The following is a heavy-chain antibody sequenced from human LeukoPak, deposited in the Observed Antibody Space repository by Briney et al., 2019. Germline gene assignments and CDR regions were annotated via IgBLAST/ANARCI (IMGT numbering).Heavy chain of an antibody. D-gene: IGHD5-18*01. Sequence: PGGSLRLSCAASGFTIPYNFMSWVRQAPGKGPEWISVIYYGGTTYYADSVRGRFTISRDNSKNTLHLEMNSLRVEDTAAYYCARVGGDTAMDNWYFDLWGRGTLVTVSS. J-gene: IGHJ2*01. CDR3: ARVGGDTAMDNWYFDL. CDR2: IYYGGTT. CDR1: GFTIPYNF. V-gene: IGHV3-53*01.